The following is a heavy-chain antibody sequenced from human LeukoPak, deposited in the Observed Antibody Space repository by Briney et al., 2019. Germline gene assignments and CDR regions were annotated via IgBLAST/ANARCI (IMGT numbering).Heavy chain of an antibody. Sequence: PSETLSLTCTVSGGSISSYYWSWIRQPPGKGLEWIEYIYYSGSTNYNPSLKSRVTISVDTSKNQFSLKLSSVTAADTAVYYCARGSSLGWFDPWGQGTLVTVSS. CDR1: GGSISSYY. D-gene: IGHD6-6*01. J-gene: IGHJ5*02. CDR2: IYYSGST. CDR3: ARGSSLGWFDP. V-gene: IGHV4-59*01.